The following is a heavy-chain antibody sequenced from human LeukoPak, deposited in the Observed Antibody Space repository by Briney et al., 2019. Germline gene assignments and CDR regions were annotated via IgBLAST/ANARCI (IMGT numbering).Heavy chain of an antibody. D-gene: IGHD5-12*01. CDR2: INSDGSST. CDR3: AKDYGPDIVSTIGDY. CDR1: GFTFSSYW. J-gene: IGHJ4*02. V-gene: IGHV3-74*01. Sequence: GGSLRLSCAASGFTFSSYWMHWVRQAPGKGLVWVSRINSDGSSTSYADSVKGRFTISRDNSRNTLYLQMNSLRADDTAIYYCAKDYGPDIVSTIGDYWGQGTLVTVSS.